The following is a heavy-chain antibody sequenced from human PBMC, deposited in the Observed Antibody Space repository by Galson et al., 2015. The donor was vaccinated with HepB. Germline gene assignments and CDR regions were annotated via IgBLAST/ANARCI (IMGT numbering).Heavy chain of an antibody. V-gene: IGHV3-23*01. CDR3: AGEDDSSGYRGFYYYYYMDV. D-gene: IGHD3-22*01. CDR1: GFTFSSYA. CDR2: ISGSGGST. Sequence: SLRLSCAASGFTFSSYAMSWVRQAPGKGLEWVSAISGSGGSTYYADAVKGRFTISRDNSKNTLYLQMNSLRAEDTAVYYCAGEDDSSGYRGFYYYYYMDVWGKGTTVTVSS. J-gene: IGHJ6*03.